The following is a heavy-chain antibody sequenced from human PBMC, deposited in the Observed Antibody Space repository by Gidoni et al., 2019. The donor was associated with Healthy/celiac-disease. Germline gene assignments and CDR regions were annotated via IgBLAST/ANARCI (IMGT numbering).Heavy chain of an antibody. Sequence: QVQLVQSGAEVKKPGSSVKVSCKASGGTFSSYAISWVRQAPGQGLEWMGGIIPILGTANYAQKFQGRVTITADKSTSTAYMELSSLRSEDTAVYYCARHKAEMATRVYYFDYWGQGTLVTVSS. D-gene: IGHD5-12*01. CDR1: GGTFSSYA. CDR2: IIPILGTA. V-gene: IGHV1-69*06. J-gene: IGHJ4*02. CDR3: ARHKAEMATRVYYFDY.